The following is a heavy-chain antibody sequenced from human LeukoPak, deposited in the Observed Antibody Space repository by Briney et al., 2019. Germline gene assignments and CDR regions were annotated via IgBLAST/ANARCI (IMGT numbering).Heavy chain of an antibody. V-gene: IGHV3-30*02. J-gene: IGHJ4*02. D-gene: IGHD3-22*01. CDR2: IRYDGSNK. CDR1: GFTFSSYG. CDR3: AKDLYYYDSSGYLGSCTDY. Sequence: TGGSLRLSCAASGFTFSSYGMHWVRQAPGKGLEWVAFIRYDGSNKYYADSVKGRFTISRDNSKNTLYLQMNSLRAEDTAVYYCAKDLYYYDSSGYLGSCTDYWGQGTLVTVSS.